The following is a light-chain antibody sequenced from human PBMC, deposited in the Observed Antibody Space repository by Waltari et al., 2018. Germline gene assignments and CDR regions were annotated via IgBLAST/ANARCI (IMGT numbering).Light chain of an antibody. CDR3: SSYSTSSSLIL. V-gene: IGLV2-14*03. CDR1: SSDVGGHAY. CDR2: DVN. Sequence: QSALSQPASVSGSPGQSITLSCTGASSDVGGHAYVSWYQQHPGKAPKLIIRDVNNRPSGVSNRFSGSKSGNTASLTISGLQAEDEADYYCSSYSTSSSLILFGEGTKVTVL. J-gene: IGLJ2*01.